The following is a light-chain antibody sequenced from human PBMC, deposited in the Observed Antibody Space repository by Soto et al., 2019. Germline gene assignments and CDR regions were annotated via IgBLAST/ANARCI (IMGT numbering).Light chain of an antibody. Sequence: IQMTQSPSSLSASVGDRVIITCRASQGIGNSLAWYQQKAGRVPKLLMHSASTLLSGVPSRFSGSGSGTDFPLTISRLQPEDVATYYCQTYDSAPWTFGQGTKVEIK. V-gene: IGKV1-27*01. CDR1: QGIGNS. CDR3: QTYDSAPWT. CDR2: SAS. J-gene: IGKJ1*01.